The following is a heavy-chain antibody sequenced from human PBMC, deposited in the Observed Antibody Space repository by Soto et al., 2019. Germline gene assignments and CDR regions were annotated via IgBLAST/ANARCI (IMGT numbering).Heavy chain of an antibody. D-gene: IGHD3-3*01. Sequence: QVQLVQSGAEVKKPGASVKVSCKASGYTLTSYAMHWVRQAPGQGLEWMGWFNAGNGNTKYSQKLQGRVTITRDTSASTAYMELSSRRSEDTAVYYCARGQFLEWLLDYWGQGTLVTVSS. CDR2: FNAGNGNT. V-gene: IGHV1-3*01. J-gene: IGHJ4*02. CDR1: GYTLTSYA. CDR3: ARGQFLEWLLDY.